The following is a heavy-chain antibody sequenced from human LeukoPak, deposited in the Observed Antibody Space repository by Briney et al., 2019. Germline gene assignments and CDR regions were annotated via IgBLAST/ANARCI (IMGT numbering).Heavy chain of an antibody. CDR2: IYGGGST. CDR1: GFTVSSNY. Sequence: PGGSLRLSCAPSGFTVSSNYMTWVRQAPGRGLEWVSVIYGGGSTYYADSVKGRFTTSRDNSKNTLYLQMDSLRAEDTAVYYCAKDQLGYCSSTSCYVPFDYWGQGTLVTVSS. CDR3: AKDQLGYCSSTSCYVPFDY. D-gene: IGHD2-2*01. V-gene: IGHV3-66*01. J-gene: IGHJ4*02.